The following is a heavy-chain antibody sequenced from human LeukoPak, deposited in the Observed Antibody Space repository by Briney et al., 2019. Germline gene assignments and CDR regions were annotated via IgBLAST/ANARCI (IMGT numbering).Heavy chain of an antibody. Sequence: GESLKISCKISGYKLTNNWIGWVRQVPGKGLEWMGLIYPGYSDAKYSPSFQGQVTLSVDASISTAYLQLSGLRASDTAMYYCARQGLHREQGPNDYWGQGTLVTVSS. CDR3: ARQGLHREQGPNDY. CDR1: GYKLTNNW. J-gene: IGHJ4*02. V-gene: IGHV5-51*01. CDR2: IYPGYSDA. D-gene: IGHD1-26*01.